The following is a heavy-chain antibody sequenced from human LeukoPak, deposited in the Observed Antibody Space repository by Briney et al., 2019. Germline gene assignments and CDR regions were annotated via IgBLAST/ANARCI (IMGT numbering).Heavy chain of an antibody. CDR1: GFTFSSYG. CDR3: AKDVAVDYGDYPDY. V-gene: IGHV3-30*18. J-gene: IGHJ4*02. D-gene: IGHD4-17*01. Sequence: GGSLRLSCAASGFTFSSYGMHWVRQAPGKGLEWVAVISYDGSNKYYADSVKGRFSISRDNSKNTLYLQMNSPRAEDTAVYHCAKDVAVDYGDYPDYWGQGTLVTVSS. CDR2: ISYDGSNK.